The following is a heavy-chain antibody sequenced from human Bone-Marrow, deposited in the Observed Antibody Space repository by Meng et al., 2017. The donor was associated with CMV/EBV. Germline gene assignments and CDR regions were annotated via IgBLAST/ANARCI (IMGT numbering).Heavy chain of an antibody. D-gene: IGHD3-3*01. J-gene: IGHJ6*02. CDR1: GFTFSSYA. Sequence: GESLKISCAASGFTFSSYAMHWVRQAPGKGLDWVAFIRFDGSNKYYADSVKGRFTISRDISKNSLYLQMNSLRAEDTAVYYCAKCPLRSLETHGMDVWGQGTTVTVSS. CDR2: IRFDGSNK. CDR3: AKCPLRSLETHGMDV. V-gene: IGHV3-30*02.